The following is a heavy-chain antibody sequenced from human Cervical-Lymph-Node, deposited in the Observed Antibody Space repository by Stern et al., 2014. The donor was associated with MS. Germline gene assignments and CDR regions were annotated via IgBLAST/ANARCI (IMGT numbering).Heavy chain of an antibody. J-gene: IGHJ6*02. V-gene: IGHV5-51*01. D-gene: IGHD2-2*01. CDR2: IFPADSDS. CDR3: ARHQPAATFAMDV. CDR1: GYNFGDYW. Sequence: EVQLVESEAEVKKPGESLKISCKGSGYNFGDYWIGWVRQTPGKGLEWMGTIFPADSDSSVSPSFEGQVTIAADESISTAFLQSSSLKASDTGIYYCARHQPAATFAMDVWGQGTTVIVSS.